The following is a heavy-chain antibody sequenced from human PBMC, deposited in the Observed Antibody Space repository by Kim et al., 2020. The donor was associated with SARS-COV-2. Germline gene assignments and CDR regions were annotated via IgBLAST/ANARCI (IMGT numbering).Heavy chain of an antibody. CDR3: ARSTFDRRNWFDS. D-gene: IGHD3-3*01. J-gene: IGHJ5*01. Sequence: DYAVSLRGRVAIRPDTSANQFSLQLNSVTPDDTAMYYCARSTFDRRNWFDSWGQGTQVSVSS. V-gene: IGHV6-1*01.